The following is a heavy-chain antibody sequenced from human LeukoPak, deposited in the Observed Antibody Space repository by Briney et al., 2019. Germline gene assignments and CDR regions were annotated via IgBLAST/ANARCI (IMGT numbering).Heavy chain of an antibody. V-gene: IGHV1-69*05. J-gene: IGHJ4*02. CDR1: GGTFSSYA. D-gene: IGHD6-13*01. Sequence: ASVKVSCKASGGTFSSYAISWVRQPPGQGLEWMGGIIPIFGTANYAQKFQGRVTITTDESTSTAYMELSSLRSEDTAVYYCARSGPGYSSSWTLDYWGQGTLVTVSS. CDR3: ARSGPGYSSSWTLDY. CDR2: IIPIFGTA.